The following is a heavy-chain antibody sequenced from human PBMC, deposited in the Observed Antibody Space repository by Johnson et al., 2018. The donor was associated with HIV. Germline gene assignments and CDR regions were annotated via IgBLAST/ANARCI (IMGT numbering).Heavy chain of an antibody. D-gene: IGHD6-19*01. Sequence: QVQLVESGGGLVQPGRSLKLSCAASGFTFRSHAMHWVRQAPGKGLEWVAVKWYDGSNKYYADSVKGRITISRDNAKKSLYLQMNSLRAEDTAVYYCAKVVKWLVRNAFDIWGQGTMVTVSS. CDR1: GFTFRSHA. CDR2: KWYDGSNK. CDR3: AKVVKWLVRNAFDI. J-gene: IGHJ3*02. V-gene: IGHV3-33*03.